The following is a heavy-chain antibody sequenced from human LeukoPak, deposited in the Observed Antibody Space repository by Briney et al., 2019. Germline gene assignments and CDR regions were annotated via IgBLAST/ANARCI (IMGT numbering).Heavy chain of an antibody. J-gene: IGHJ4*02. CDR2: IYYSGST. D-gene: IGHD5-18*01. Sequence: SETLSLTCTVSGGSISSSSYYWGWIRQPPGKGLEWIGSIYYSGSTYYNPSLKSRVTISADTSENQFSLRLSSVTAADSAVYYCATQDSGDSYGYIAYWGQGTLVTVSS. CDR3: ATQDSGDSYGYIAY. CDR1: GGSISSSSYY. V-gene: IGHV4-39*01.